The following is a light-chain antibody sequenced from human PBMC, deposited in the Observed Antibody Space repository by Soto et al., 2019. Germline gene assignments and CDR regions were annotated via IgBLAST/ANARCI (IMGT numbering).Light chain of an antibody. CDR3: QQYGSSPHT. J-gene: IGKJ4*01. V-gene: IGKV3-20*01. CDR1: QSVSSNY. CDR2: GAS. Sequence: EIVLTQSPGTLSLSPGERATLSCRASQSVSSNYLAWYQQKPGQAPRLLIYGASSRATGIPDRFSGSGSGTDFTLTISRLEPEDFEVYYCQQYGSSPHTFGQGTKVEIK.